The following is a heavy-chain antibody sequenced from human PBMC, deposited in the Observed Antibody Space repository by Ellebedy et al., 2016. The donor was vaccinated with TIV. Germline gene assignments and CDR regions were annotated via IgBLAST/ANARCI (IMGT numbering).Heavy chain of an antibody. Sequence: SLKISXVASGFTFNDYAMHWVRQAPGKGLEWVAAIYWDSGGTGYADSVKGRFTISRDNARNSVYLQMNSLRPEDTALYYCAKDVTPGGADSWGQGTLVTVSS. J-gene: IGHJ4*02. V-gene: IGHV3-9*01. CDR1: GFTFNDYA. D-gene: IGHD2-21*02. CDR3: AKDVTPGGADS. CDR2: IYWDSGGT.